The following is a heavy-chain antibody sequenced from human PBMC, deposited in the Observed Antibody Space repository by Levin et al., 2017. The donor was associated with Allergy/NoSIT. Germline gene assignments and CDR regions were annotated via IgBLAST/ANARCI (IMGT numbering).Heavy chain of an antibody. CDR3: AKDQPRSGSYSGTGAY. D-gene: IGHD1-26*01. Sequence: PGGSLRLSCAASGFTFSSYAMSWVRQAPGKGLEWVSAISGSGGSTYYADSVKGRFTISRDNSKNTLYLQMNSLRAEDTAVYYCAKDQPRSGSYSGTGAYWGQGTLVTVSS. CDR1: GFTFSSYA. J-gene: IGHJ4*02. CDR2: ISGSGGST. V-gene: IGHV3-23*01.